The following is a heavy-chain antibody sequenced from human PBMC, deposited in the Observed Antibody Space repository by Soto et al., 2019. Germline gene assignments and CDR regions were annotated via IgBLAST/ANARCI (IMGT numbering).Heavy chain of an antibody. V-gene: IGHV3-21*01. Sequence: EVQLVESGGGLVKPGGSMRLSCAASGFTFSSYNMNWVRQAPGKGLEWVSSISSSSSCIYYADSVKGRFTISRDNAKNSLYLQMNSLRAEDTAVYYCPRDRSTTTVTPYYFDYWGQGTLVTVSS. J-gene: IGHJ4*02. CDR3: PRDRSTTTVTPYYFDY. CDR1: GFTFSSYN. D-gene: IGHD4-17*01. CDR2: ISSSSSCI.